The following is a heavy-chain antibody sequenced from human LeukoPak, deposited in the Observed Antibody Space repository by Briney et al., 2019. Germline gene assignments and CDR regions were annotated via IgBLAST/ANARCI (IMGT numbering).Heavy chain of an antibody. CDR2: IYYSGST. Sequence: LETLSLTCTVSGFSISSSSYYWGWIRQPPGKGLEWIGSIYYSGSTYYNPSLKSRVTISVDTSKNQFSLKLSSVTAADTAVYYCARWGRGSSAGPPPYYMDVWGKGTTVTISS. J-gene: IGHJ6*03. CDR3: ARWGRGSSAGPPPYYMDV. V-gene: IGHV4-39*01. CDR1: GFSISSSSYY. D-gene: IGHD1-26*01.